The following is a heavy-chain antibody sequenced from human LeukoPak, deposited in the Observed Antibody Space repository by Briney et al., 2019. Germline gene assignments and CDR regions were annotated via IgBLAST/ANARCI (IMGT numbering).Heavy chain of an antibody. CDR1: GYSFTSYW. D-gene: IGHD3-3*01. V-gene: IGHV5-51*01. CDR3: ARHDFWANFGRY. Sequence: GESLKISCTGSGYSFTSYWIGWVRQMPGKGLEWMGVIYPGDSDIRYSPSFQGQVTISADKSFRTAYLQWSSLKASDTAMYYCARHDFWANFGRYWGQGTLVTVSS. CDR2: IYPGDSDI. J-gene: IGHJ4*02.